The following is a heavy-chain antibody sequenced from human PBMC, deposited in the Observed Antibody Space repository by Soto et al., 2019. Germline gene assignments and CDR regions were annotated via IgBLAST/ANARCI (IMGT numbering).Heavy chain of an antibody. V-gene: IGHV3-30-3*01. CDR3: VRPVPSHHGDYPAY. CDR1: GFTFSTYA. Sequence: QVHLVESGGGVVQPGRSLRLSCAASGFTFSTYAMHWVRQAPGKGLEWVAVISKDETNKNFADSVKGRFTISRDNSKNTLYLQMNSLRAEDTAVYYGVRPVPSHHGDYPAYWGQGTLVTVSS. CDR2: ISKDETNK. D-gene: IGHD4-17*01. J-gene: IGHJ4*02.